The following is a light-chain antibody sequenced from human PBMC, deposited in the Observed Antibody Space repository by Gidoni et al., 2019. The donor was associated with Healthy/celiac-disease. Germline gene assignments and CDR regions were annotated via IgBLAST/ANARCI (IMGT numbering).Light chain of an antibody. CDR3: MQALQTPYS. CDR2: LGS. J-gene: IGKJ2*03. CDR1: QSLLHSNGYNY. V-gene: IGKV2-28*01. Sequence: DIVMTQSPLSLPVTPGEPASISCRSSQSLLHSNGYNYLDWYLQKRGQSPQLLIYLGSNRASGVPDRFSGSGSGTDFTLKISRVEAEDVGVYYCMQALQTPYSLGQGTKLEIK.